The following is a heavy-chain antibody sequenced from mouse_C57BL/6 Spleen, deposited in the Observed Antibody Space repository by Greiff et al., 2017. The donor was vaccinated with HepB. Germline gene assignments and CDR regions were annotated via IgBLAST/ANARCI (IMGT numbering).Heavy chain of an antibody. Sequence: VQLKESGGGLVKPGGSLKLSCAASGFTFSSYAMSWVRQTPEKRLEWVATISDGGSYTYYPDNVKGRFTISRDNAKNNLYLQMSHLKSEDTAMYYCARGYGNSLAYWGQGTLVTVSA. CDR2: ISDGGSYT. J-gene: IGHJ3*01. V-gene: IGHV5-4*01. CDR3: ARGYGNSLAY. D-gene: IGHD1-1*01. CDR1: GFTFSSYA.